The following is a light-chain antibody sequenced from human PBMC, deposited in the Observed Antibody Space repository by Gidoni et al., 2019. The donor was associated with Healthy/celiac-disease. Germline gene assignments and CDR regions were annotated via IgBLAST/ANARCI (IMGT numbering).Light chain of an antibody. Sequence: DIQMTQSPSSLSASVGDRVTITCQASQDISNYLNWYQQKPGKAPKLLIYDASKWETGVPPRFSGSGSGTDFTFTISSLQPEDIATYYCQQYDNLPSFGPGTKVDIK. V-gene: IGKV1-33*01. CDR1: QDISNY. CDR2: DAS. CDR3: QQYDNLPS. J-gene: IGKJ3*01.